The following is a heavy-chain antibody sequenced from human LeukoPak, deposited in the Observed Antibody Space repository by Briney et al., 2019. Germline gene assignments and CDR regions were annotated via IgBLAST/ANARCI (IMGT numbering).Heavy chain of an antibody. CDR1: GASFSDYY. Sequence: SETLSLTCSVSGASFSDYYWTWIRQAPGKGLEWIGEINHSGNTEYNPSLKSRVTISADTSKRQFSLNLASVTAADTAVYYCANWNARTHTNDDWGQGTLVTVSS. CDR2: INHSGNT. V-gene: IGHV4-34*01. D-gene: IGHD1-1*01. J-gene: IGHJ4*02. CDR3: ANWNARTHTNDD.